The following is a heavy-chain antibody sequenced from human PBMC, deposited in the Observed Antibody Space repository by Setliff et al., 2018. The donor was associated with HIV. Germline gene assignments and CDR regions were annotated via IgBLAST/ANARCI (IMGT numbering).Heavy chain of an antibody. CDR2: IHHSGTT. V-gene: IGHV4-38-2*01. J-gene: IGHJ4*02. CDR1: GYSISSGYY. Sequence: PSETLSLTCAVSGYSISSGYYWAWNRQSPGKGLDWIGSIHHSGTTYYNPSLKRRVTISVDTTTNQVSLQVNSVTAVDTAVYYCARVPHRVVGTTTLLYHFDYWGLGTLVTVSS. CDR3: ARVPHRVVGTTTLLYHFDY. D-gene: IGHD1-26*01.